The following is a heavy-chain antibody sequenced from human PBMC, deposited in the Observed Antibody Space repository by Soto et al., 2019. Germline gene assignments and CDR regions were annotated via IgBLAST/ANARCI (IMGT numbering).Heavy chain of an antibody. Sequence: GESLKISCAASGFTFSNAWMSWVRQAPGKGLEWVGRIKSKTDGGTTDYAAPVKGRFTISRDDSKNTLYLQMNSLKTEDTAVYYCTTEVVVVVAALPPPRFDYWGQGTLVTVSS. CDR2: IKSKTDGGTT. V-gene: IGHV3-15*01. CDR3: TTEVVVVVAALPPPRFDY. J-gene: IGHJ4*02. CDR1: GFTFSNAW. D-gene: IGHD2-15*01.